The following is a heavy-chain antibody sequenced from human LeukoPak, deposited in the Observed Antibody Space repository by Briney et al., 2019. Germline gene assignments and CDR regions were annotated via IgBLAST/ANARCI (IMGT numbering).Heavy chain of an antibody. V-gene: IGHV3-66*02. D-gene: IGHD4-23*01. CDR2: MYPGGSV. CDR3: VRQGPGDNCR. CDR1: GFTLNTND. Sequence: PGKSLRLSCAASGFTLNTNDMNWVRQAPGKGLEWVSLMYPGGSVYYTDSVKGRFTVSRDMSKNMMFLQMNTLRPDDTALYYCVRQGPGDNCRWGQGTLVTVSS. J-gene: IGHJ4*01.